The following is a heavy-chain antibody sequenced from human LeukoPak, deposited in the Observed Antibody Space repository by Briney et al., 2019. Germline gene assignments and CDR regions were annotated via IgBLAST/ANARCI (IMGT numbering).Heavy chain of an antibody. Sequence: SETLSLTCTVSGGSISSYYWSWIRQPAGKGLEWIGRIYTSGSTNYNPSLKSRVTMSVDTSKNQFSLKLSSVTAADTAVYYCARHPAGNYYDFWSGGWFDPWGQGTLVTVSS. CDR3: ARHPAGNYYDFWSGGWFDP. CDR1: GGSISSYY. D-gene: IGHD3-3*01. CDR2: IYTSGST. J-gene: IGHJ5*02. V-gene: IGHV4-4*07.